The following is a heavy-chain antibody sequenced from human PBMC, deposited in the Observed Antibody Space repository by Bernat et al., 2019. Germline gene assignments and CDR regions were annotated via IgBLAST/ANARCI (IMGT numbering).Heavy chain of an antibody. D-gene: IGHD2-2*01. CDR2: ISYDGSSK. Sequence: QVQLVESGGGVVQPGRSLRLSCAASGFSFSSFAMHWVRQAPGKGLEWVAVISYDGSSKYYAESDKGRFTISRDNSKNTLYLQMNSLRAEATAVYYCAREYSSSTSCREFDYWGQGTLVTVSS. J-gene: IGHJ4*02. CDR1: GFSFSSFA. V-gene: IGHV3-30*01. CDR3: AREYSSSTSCREFDY.